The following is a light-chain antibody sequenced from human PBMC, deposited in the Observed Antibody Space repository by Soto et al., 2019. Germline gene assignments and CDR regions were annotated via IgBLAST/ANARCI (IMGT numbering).Light chain of an antibody. CDR2: GAS. CDR1: QSVGSN. CDR3: QQYNNWPRT. Sequence: VMKQSPAALSVKQGERATLPCRGGQSVGSNFAWYQQKPGQAPRLLIYGASTRATDIPGRFSGSGSGTEFTLTISSLQSEDFAVYYCQQYNNWPRTFGQGTRLEIK. V-gene: IGKV3-15*01. J-gene: IGKJ5*01.